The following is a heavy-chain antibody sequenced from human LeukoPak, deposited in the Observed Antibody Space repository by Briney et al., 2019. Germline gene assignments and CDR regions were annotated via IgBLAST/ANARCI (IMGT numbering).Heavy chain of an antibody. D-gene: IGHD6-19*01. Sequence: GGSLRLSCAASGFTFSDYYMSRIRQAPGKGLEWVSYISSSGSTIYYADSVKGRFTISRDNAKNSLYLQINSLRAEDTAVYYCARSSQQWLVRYWFDPWGQGTLVTVSS. CDR1: GFTFSDYY. J-gene: IGHJ5*02. CDR3: ARSSQQWLVRYWFDP. CDR2: ISSSGSTI. V-gene: IGHV3-11*01.